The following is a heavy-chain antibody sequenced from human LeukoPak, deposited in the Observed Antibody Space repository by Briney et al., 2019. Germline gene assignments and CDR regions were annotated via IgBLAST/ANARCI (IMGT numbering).Heavy chain of an antibody. CDR2: ITSGSSYI. J-gene: IGHJ6*03. V-gene: IGHV3-21*01. CDR3: ARDPYSGSYGNYYYYFMDV. D-gene: IGHD1-26*01. CDR1: GFTFSTYS. Sequence: GGSLRLSCAASGFTFSTYSMNWVRQAPGKGLEWVSSITSGSSYIYYADSVKGRFTISRDNAKNSLYLQMNSLRAEDTAVYYCARDPYSGSYGNYYYYFMDVWGKGTTVTISS.